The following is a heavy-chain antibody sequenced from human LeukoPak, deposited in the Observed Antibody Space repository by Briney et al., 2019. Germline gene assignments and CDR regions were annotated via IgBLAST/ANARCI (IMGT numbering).Heavy chain of an antibody. V-gene: IGHV1-18*04. CDR2: VSVYNGNT. J-gene: IGHJ4*02. CDR3: ARDNYDILAGYLYYFDY. CDR1: GYTFTSYG. Sequence: ASVTVSCKASGYTFTSYGISWVRQAPGQGREWMGWVSVYNGNTNFAQKPQGRVTMTTDPSTRTAYMELRSLRSDDTAVYYCARDNYDILAGYLYYFDYWGQGTLVTVSS. D-gene: IGHD3-9*01.